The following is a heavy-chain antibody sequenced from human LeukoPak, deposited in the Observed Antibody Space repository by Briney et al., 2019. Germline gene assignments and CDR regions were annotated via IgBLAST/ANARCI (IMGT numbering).Heavy chain of an antibody. Sequence: GGSLRLSCAASGFTFSSYAMSWVRQAPGKGLEWVSAISGSGVSTYYADSVKGRFTISRDNSKNTLYLQMNSLRAEDTAVYYCAKASSWYGYFQHWGQGTLVTVSS. CDR2: ISGSGVST. V-gene: IGHV3-23*01. D-gene: IGHD6-13*01. CDR3: AKASSWYGYFQH. CDR1: GFTFSSYA. J-gene: IGHJ1*01.